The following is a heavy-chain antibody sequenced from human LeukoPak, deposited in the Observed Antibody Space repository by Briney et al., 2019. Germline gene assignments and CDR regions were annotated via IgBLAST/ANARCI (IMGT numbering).Heavy chain of an antibody. CDR2: IIPILGIA. V-gene: IGHV1-69*04. CDR3: ASSTVAVAGTGGFDY. J-gene: IGHJ4*02. Sequence: ASVKVSCKASGGTFSSYAISWVRQAPGQGLEWMGRIIPILGIANYAQKFQGRVTITADKSTSTAYMELSSLRSEDTAVYYCASSTVAVAGTGGFDYWGQGTLVTVSS. CDR1: GGTFSSYA. D-gene: IGHD6-19*01.